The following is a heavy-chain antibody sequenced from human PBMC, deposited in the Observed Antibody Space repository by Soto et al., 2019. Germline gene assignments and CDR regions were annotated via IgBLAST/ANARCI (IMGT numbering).Heavy chain of an antibody. CDR1: GFTFSSYG. V-gene: IGHV3-33*01. Sequence: GGSLRLSCAASGFTFSSYGMHWVRQAPGKGLEWVAVIWFDASNKYYADSVKGRFTISRDNSKNTMYLQMNSLRAGDTAVYYCARDREIQFGGGYYGMDVWGQGTTVTVSS. CDR2: IWFDASNK. CDR3: ARDREIQFGGGYYGMDV. J-gene: IGHJ6*02. D-gene: IGHD3-16*01.